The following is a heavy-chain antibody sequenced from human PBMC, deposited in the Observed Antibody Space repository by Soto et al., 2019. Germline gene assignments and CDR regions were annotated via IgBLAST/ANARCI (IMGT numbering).Heavy chain of an antibody. CDR3: ARDRLRGYDSSGFYS. D-gene: IGHD3-22*01. Sequence: GASVKVSCKASGYTFTSYGISWVRQAPGQGLEWMGWISTYSGNTNYAQKLQGRVTMTTDTSTSTAYIELRSLRSDDTAIYYCARDRLRGYDSSGFYSWGQGTMVTVSS. CDR1: GYTFTSYG. CDR2: ISTYSGNT. V-gene: IGHV1-18*01. J-gene: IGHJ4*02.